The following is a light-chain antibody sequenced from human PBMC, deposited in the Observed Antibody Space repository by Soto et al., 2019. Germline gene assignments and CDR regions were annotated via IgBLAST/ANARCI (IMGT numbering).Light chain of an antibody. V-gene: IGKV3-20*01. J-gene: IGKJ1*01. CDR3: QPYGSSPPT. CDR2: GAS. CDR1: QSISRY. Sequence: EIVLTQSPGTLSLSPGERNTLSCMASQSISRYLAWYQQKPGQCPRLLIYGASSRATGTPDRFSGSGSGTDFTLTINRLEPEDFALYYCQPYGSSPPTVGQGTQVEIK.